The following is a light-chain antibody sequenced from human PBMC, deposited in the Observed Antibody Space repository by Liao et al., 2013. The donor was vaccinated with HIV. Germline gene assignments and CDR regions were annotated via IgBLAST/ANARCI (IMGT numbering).Light chain of an antibody. CDR3: QSADSNDSVV. CDR2: KDS. V-gene: IGLV3-25*03. Sequence: SYELTQPPSVSVSPGQTARITCSGDALPKQYAYWYQQKPGQAPVLVIYKDSERPSGIPERFSGSSSGTTVTLTISGAQAEDEADYYCQSADSNDSVVFGGGTKLTVL. CDR1: ALPKQY. J-gene: IGLJ2*01.